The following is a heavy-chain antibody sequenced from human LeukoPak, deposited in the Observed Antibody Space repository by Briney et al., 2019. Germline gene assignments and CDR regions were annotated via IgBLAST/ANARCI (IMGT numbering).Heavy chain of an antibody. CDR1: GFTFSSYE. Sequence: GGSLRLSCAASGFTFSSYEMNWVRQAPGKGLYWVSYISSSGSTIYYADSVKGRFTISRDNAKNSLYLQMNSLRAEDTAVYYYARSLRRYYYDSSGYYGNFDYWGQGTLVTVSS. V-gene: IGHV3-48*03. J-gene: IGHJ4*02. D-gene: IGHD3-22*01. CDR2: ISSSGSTI. CDR3: ARSLRRYYYDSSGYYGNFDY.